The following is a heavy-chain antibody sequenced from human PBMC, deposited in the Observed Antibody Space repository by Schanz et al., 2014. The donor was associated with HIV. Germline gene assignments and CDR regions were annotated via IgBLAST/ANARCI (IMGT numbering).Heavy chain of an antibody. CDR3: AKDRITGTTGVPYYYYGMDV. CDR2: IWYDGSNK. V-gene: IGHV3-33*06. J-gene: IGHJ6*02. Sequence: QLLESGGGVVQPGRSLRLSCAASGFTFTSFGMHWVRQAPGKGLDWVAVIWYDGSNKYYADSVKGRFTISRDNSKNTLYLQMNSLRAEDTAVYYCAKDRITGTTGVPYYYYGMDVWGQGTTVTVSS. D-gene: IGHD1-7*01. CDR1: GFTFTSFG.